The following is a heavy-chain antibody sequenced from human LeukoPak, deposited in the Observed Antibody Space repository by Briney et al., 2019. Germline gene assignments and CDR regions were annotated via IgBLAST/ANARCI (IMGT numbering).Heavy chain of an antibody. J-gene: IGHJ3*02. CDR3: AKRRFLEWLSPHAFDI. CDR1: GGSFSGYY. V-gene: IGHV4-34*01. Sequence: SETLSLTCGVYGGSFSGYYWSWIRQPPGKGLEWIGEINHSGSTNYNPSLKSRVTISVDTSKNQFSLRLSSVTAADTAIYYCAKRRFLEWLSPHAFDIWGQGTMVTVSS. CDR2: INHSGST. D-gene: IGHD3-3*01.